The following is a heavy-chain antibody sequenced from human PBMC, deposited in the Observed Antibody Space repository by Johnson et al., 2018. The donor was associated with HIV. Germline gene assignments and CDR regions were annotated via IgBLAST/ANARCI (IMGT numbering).Heavy chain of an antibody. D-gene: IGHD3-16*01. CDR3: AKDASTLGGDAFDI. CDR1: GFTFDDYA. V-gene: IGHV3-9*01. J-gene: IGHJ3*02. CDR2: ISWNSGSI. Sequence: VQLVESGGGLVQPGRSLRLSCAASGFTFDDYAMHWVRQAPGKGLEWVSGISWNSGSIGYADSVKGRFTISRDNAKNSLYLQMNSLRAEDTALYYCAKDASTLGGDAFDIWGQGTMVTVSS.